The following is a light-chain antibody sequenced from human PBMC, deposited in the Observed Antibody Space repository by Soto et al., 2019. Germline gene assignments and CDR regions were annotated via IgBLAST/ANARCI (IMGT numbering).Light chain of an antibody. CDR1: SSDVGSYKD. V-gene: IGLV2-11*01. CDR2: DVS. Sequence: QSALTQPRSVSGAPGQSVTISCTGTSSDVGSYKDVCWYQHHTGKAPKLMIYDVSERPSGVPDRFSGSKSGNTASLTISGIQAEDEANYYCCAYADTFYVFGTGIKLTV. CDR3: CAYADTFYV. J-gene: IGLJ1*01.